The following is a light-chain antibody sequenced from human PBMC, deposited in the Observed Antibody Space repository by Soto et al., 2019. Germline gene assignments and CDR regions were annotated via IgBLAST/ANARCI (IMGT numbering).Light chain of an antibody. CDR1: SSDVGSYNL. J-gene: IGLJ1*01. Sequence: QPALTQPASVSGSPGQSITIFCTGTSSDVGSYNLVSWYQQHPGKAPKLMIYEGSKRPSGVSNRFSGSKSGNTASLTISGLQAEDEADYYCCSYAGSSSYVFGTGTKVTVL. CDR3: CSYAGSSSYV. V-gene: IGLV2-23*01. CDR2: EGS.